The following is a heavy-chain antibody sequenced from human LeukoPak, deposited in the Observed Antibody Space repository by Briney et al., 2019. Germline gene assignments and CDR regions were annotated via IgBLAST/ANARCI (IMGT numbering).Heavy chain of an antibody. CDR1: GGSISSSSYY. CDR2: IYYSGST. V-gene: IGHV4-39*07. J-gene: IGHJ5*02. Sequence: SETLSLTCTVSGGSISSSSYYWGWIRQPPGKGLEWIGSIYYSGSTYYNPSLKSRVTISVDTSKNQFSLKLSSVTAADTAVYYCARDGFNYDILTGYSNWFDPWGQGTLVTVSS. D-gene: IGHD3-9*01. CDR3: ARDGFNYDILTGYSNWFDP.